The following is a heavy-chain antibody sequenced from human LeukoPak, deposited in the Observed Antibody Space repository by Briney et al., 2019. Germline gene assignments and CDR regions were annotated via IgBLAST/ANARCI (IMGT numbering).Heavy chain of an antibody. J-gene: IGHJ3*02. D-gene: IGHD3-16*02. CDR1: GGSISSYY. Sequence: PSETLSLTCTVSGGSISSYYWSWIRQPPGKGLEWIGEINHSGSTNYNPSLKSRVTISVDTSKNQFSLKLSSVTAADTAVYYCARSHYVWGSYRIHAFDIWGQGTMVTVSS. CDR2: INHSGST. V-gene: IGHV4-34*01. CDR3: ARSHYVWGSYRIHAFDI.